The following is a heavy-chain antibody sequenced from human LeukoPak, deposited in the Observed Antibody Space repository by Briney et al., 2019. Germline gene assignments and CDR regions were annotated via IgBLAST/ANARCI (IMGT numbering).Heavy chain of an antibody. J-gene: IGHJ3*02. CDR3: SGVSQYSSSWYVAFDI. D-gene: IGHD6-13*01. CDR2: ISGSGGST. Sequence: PGGSLRLSCAASGFTFSSYAMSCVSQAPGKGLEWVSAISGSGGSTYYADSVKGRFTISRDNSKNTLYLQMNSLRAEDTAVYYCSGVSQYSSSWYVAFDIWGQGTMVTVSS. V-gene: IGHV3-23*01. CDR1: GFTFSSYA.